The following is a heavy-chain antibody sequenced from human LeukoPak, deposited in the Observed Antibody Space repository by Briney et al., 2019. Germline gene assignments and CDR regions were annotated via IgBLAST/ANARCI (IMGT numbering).Heavy chain of an antibody. D-gene: IGHD6-19*01. CDR1: GFTFSNYW. J-gene: IGHJ4*02. CDR3: AKDFGWSFDS. CDR2: IRYAGSNK. Sequence: GGSLRLSCAASGFTFSNYWMTWVRQAPGKGLEWVAFIRYAGSNKYYADSVKGRFTISRDNSKNTLFLQMNSLGAEDTALYYCAKDFGWSFDSWGQGTLVTVSS. V-gene: IGHV3-30*02.